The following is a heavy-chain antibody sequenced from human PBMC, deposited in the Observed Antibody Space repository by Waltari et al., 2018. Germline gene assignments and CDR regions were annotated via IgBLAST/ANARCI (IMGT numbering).Heavy chain of an antibody. J-gene: IGHJ6*03. CDR2: IIPIFGTA. Sequence: QVQLVQSGAEVKKPGSSVKVSCKASGGTFSSYAISWVRQAPGHGLEWMGGIIPIFGTANYAQKFQGRVTITTDESTSTAYMELSSLRSEDTAVYYCARGDCSSTSCFDYYYYYMAVWGKGTTVTVSS. V-gene: IGHV1-69*05. CDR1: GGTFSSYA. CDR3: ARGDCSSTSCFDYYYYYMAV. D-gene: IGHD2-2*01.